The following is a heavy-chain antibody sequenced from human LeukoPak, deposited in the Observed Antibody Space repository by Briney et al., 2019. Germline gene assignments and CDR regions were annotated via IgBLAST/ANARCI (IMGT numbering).Heavy chain of an antibody. J-gene: IGHJ6*03. CDR2: IYPGDSDT. CDR1: GYSFTNYW. D-gene: IGHD2-2*01. CDR3: ARARYCSSTSCPSPYYYYYMDV. Sequence: GESLKISCKGSGYSFTNYWIGWVRQMPGKGLEWMGIIYPGDSDTRYSPSVQGQVTISADKSISTAYLQWSSLKASDTAMYYCARARYCSSTSCPSPYYYYYMDVWGKGTTVTVSS. V-gene: IGHV5-51*01.